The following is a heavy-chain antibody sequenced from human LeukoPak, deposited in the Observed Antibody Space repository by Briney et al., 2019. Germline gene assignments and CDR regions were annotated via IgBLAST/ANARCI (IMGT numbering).Heavy chain of an antibody. CDR2: IIPILGIA. J-gene: IGHJ4*02. CDR3: ASTGGPY. V-gene: IGHV1-69*04. Sequence: SVKVSCKASGGTFSSYAISWVRQAPGQGLEWMGRIIPILGIANYAQKFQGRVTITADKSTSTAYMELNSLKTEDTAVYYCASTGGPYWGQGTLVTVSS. CDR1: GGTFSSYA. D-gene: IGHD3-10*01.